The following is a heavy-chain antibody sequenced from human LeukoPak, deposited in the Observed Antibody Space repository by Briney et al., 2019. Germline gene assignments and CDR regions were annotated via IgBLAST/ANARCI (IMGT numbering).Heavy chain of an antibody. J-gene: IGHJ4*02. CDR1: GFTFSSYG. CDR3: AKAGMFYYDSSAYHN. D-gene: IGHD3-22*01. Sequence: GRSLRLSCAASGFTFSSYGMHWVRQAPGKGLEWVAVISYDGSNKYYADSVKGRFTISRDNSKNTLYLQMNSLRAEDTAVYYCAKAGMFYYDSSAYHNWGQGTLVTASS. V-gene: IGHV3-30*18. CDR2: ISYDGSNK.